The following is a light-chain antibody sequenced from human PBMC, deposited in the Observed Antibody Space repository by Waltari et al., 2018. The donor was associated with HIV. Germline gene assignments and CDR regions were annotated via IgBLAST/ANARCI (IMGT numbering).Light chain of an antibody. Sequence: QLVLTRSPSASASLGASVTLTRTLSSGHSSYAIAGHQQQPEKGPRYLIKLNSDGSHSKGDGIPDRFSGSSSGAERYLTISSLQSEDEADYYCQTWDTGILFGGGTKLTVL. J-gene: IGLJ2*01. V-gene: IGLV4-69*01. CDR1: SGHSSYA. CDR3: QTWDTGIL. CDR2: LNSDGSH.